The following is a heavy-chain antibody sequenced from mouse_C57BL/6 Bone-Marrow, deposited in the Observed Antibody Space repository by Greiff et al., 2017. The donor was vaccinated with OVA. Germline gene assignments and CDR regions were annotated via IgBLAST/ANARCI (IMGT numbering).Heavy chain of an antibody. CDR2: IYPRSGNT. CDR3: ALTQYFDV. Sequence: QVQLQQSGAELARPGASVKLSCKASGYTLTSYGISWVKQRTGQGLEWIGEIYPRSGNTYYNEKFKGKDTLTADKSSSTAYMELRRLTSEDSAVYVCALTQYFDVWGTGTTVTVSS. CDR1: GYTLTSYG. V-gene: IGHV1-81*01. D-gene: IGHD4-1*01. J-gene: IGHJ1*03.